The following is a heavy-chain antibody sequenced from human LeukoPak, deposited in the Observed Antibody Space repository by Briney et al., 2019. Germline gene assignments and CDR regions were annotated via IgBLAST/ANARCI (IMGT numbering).Heavy chain of an antibody. CDR2: INPNSGGT. CDR1: GYTFTGYY. V-gene: IGHV1-2*02. D-gene: IGHD1-26*01. CDR3: ARSPTSYFYPYYFDY. J-gene: IGHJ4*02. Sequence: ASVKVSCKASGYTFTGYYMHWVRQAPGQGLEWMGWINPNSGGTNYAQKFQGRVTMTRGTSISTAYMELSRLRSDDTAVYYCARSPTSYFYPYYFDYWGQGTLVTVSS.